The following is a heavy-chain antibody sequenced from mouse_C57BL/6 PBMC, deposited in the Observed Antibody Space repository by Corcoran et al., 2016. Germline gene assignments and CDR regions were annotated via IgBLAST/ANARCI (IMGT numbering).Heavy chain of an antibody. CDR2: INPNNGGT. Sequence: EVQLQQSGPELVKPGASVKISCKASGYTFTDYYMNWVKQSHGKSLEWIGDINPNNGGTSYNQKFKGKATLTVDKSSSTAYMELRSLTSEDSAVYYCARKGATYAYCDVWGTGTTVTVSS. CDR3: ARKGATYAYCDV. D-gene: IGHD3-1*01. V-gene: IGHV1-26*01. CDR1: GYTFTDYY. J-gene: IGHJ1*03.